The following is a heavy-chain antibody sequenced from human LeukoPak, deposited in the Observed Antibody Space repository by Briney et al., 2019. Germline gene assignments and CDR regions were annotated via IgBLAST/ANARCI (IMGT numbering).Heavy chain of an antibody. Sequence: PWASVKVSCKASGYTFTGYYMHWVRQAPGQGLEWMGWINPNSGGTNYAQKFQGRVTMTRDTSISTAYMELSRLRSDDTAVYYCARDYGSGSYYFYWGQGTLVTDSS. CDR3: ARDYGSGSYYFY. CDR1: GYTFTGYY. V-gene: IGHV1-2*02. J-gene: IGHJ4*02. D-gene: IGHD3-10*01. CDR2: INPNSGGT.